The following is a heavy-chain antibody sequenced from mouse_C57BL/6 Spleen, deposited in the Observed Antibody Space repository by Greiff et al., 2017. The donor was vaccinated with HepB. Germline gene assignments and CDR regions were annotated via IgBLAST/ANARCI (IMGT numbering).Heavy chain of an antibody. V-gene: IGHV1-15*01. Sequence: VQLVESGAELVRPGASVTLSCKASGYTFTDYEMHWVKQTPVHGLEWIGAIDPETGGTAYNQKFKGKAILTADKSSSTAYMELRSLTSEDSAVYYCTKGGYYGSSLAWFAYWGQGTLVTVSA. D-gene: IGHD1-1*01. CDR1: GYTFTDYE. J-gene: IGHJ3*01. CDR2: IDPETGGT. CDR3: TKGGYYGSSLAWFAY.